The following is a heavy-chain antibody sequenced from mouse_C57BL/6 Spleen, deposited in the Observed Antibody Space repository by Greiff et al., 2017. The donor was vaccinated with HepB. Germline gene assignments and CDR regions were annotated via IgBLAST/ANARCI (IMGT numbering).Heavy chain of an antibody. V-gene: IGHV1-81*01. J-gene: IGHJ4*01. CDR3: ARRTTVVATDYAMDY. CDR1: GYTFTSYG. D-gene: IGHD1-1*01. CDR2: IYPRSGNT. Sequence: LVESGAELARPGASVKLSCKASGYTFTSYGISWVKQRTGQGLEWIGEIYPRSGNTYYNAKFKGKATLTADKSSSTAYMELRSLTSEDSAVYFCARRTTVVATDYAMDYWGQGTSVTVSS.